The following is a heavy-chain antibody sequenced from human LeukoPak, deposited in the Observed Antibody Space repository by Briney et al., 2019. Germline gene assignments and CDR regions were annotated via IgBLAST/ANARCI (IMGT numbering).Heavy chain of an antibody. D-gene: IGHD3-9*01. Sequence: PSETLSLTCTVSGGSISGYYWNWIRQSAGKGLEFIGRIFSSGSTDDNPSLKSRVTMSVDTSKNQLSLRLSSVTAADTAVYYCARDHGGDDIGNVWGQGTLVTVSS. J-gene: IGHJ4*02. CDR1: GGSISGYY. CDR2: IFSSGST. V-gene: IGHV4-4*07. CDR3: ARDHGGDDIGNV.